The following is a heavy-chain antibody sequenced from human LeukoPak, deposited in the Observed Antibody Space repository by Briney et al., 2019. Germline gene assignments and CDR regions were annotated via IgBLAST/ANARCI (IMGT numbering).Heavy chain of an antibody. CDR2: ISGSGSTT. CDR1: GFTFSSYV. D-gene: IGHD1-26*01. J-gene: IGHJ4*02. V-gene: IGHV3-23*01. Sequence: GGSLRLSCAASGFTFSSYVKTWVRQTPGTGLEWVSAISGSGSTTYYADSVKDRFTISRDNSENTLYLQMSSLTAEDTAVYYCTKVRGSYGGSYFSSGDFDYWGQGTLVTVSS. CDR3: TKVRGSYGGSYFSSGDFDY.